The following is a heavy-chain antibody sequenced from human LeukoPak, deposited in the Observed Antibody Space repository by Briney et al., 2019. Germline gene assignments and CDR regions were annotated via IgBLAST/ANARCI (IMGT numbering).Heavy chain of an antibody. V-gene: IGHV3-30-3*01. CDR3: ARDRYDSSGYLYYFDY. D-gene: IGHD3-22*01. CDR1: GFTFSSYA. CDR2: ISYDGSNK. J-gene: IGHJ4*02. Sequence: GGSLRLSCAASGFTFSSYAMHWVRQAPGKGPEWVAVISYDGSNKYYADSVKGRFTISRDNSKNTLYLQMNSLRAEDTAVYYCARDRYDSSGYLYYFDYWGQGTLVTVSS.